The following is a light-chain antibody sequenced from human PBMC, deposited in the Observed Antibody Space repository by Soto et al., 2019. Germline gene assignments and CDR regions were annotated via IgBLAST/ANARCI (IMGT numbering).Light chain of an antibody. CDR2: AAS. V-gene: IGKV1-12*02. CDR3: QQANSFPYT. Sequence: DIQMAQFPSSVSASVGDTVTITCRASQDIRSWLAWYQQKPGKAPNLLIYAASTLQSGVPSRFSGSESGTDFTLTISNLQPEDVATSYCQQANSFPYTFGQGTKLEIK. CDR1: QDIRSW. J-gene: IGKJ2*01.